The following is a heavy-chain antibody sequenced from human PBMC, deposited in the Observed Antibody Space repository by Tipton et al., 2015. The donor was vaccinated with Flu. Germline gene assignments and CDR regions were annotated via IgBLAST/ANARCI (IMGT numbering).Heavy chain of an antibody. D-gene: IGHD2-21*02. CDR1: GVSMSRDGYY. V-gene: IGHV4-31*03. CDR2: IFNDAYT. J-gene: IGHJ5*02. CDR3: ARWARATPYCGADCFST. Sequence: LRLSCTVSGVSMSRDGYYWGWVRQLPGEGLQWIGFIFNDAYTYYSPSFESRITISMDTSKNQFSLEMTSMTDADTAVYYCARWARATPYCGADCFSTWGQGMLVTVS.